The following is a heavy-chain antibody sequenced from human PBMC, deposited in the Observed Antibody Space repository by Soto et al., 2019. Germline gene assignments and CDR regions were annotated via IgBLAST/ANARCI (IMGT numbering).Heavy chain of an antibody. V-gene: IGHV4-4*02. D-gene: IGHD6-6*01. Sequence: QMQLQESGPGLVKPSGTLSLTCGVSGGSISSSKRWTWVRQPPGKGPEWIGEIYHRGSTNYNPSLTSRVTISLDKSKNQFYLTLTSVTAADTAVYYCASQDYSSSTDASFLVNGYFDLWGRGILVTVSS. CDR1: GGSISSSKR. J-gene: IGHJ2*01. CDR2: IYHRGST. CDR3: ASQDYSSSTDASFLVNGYFDL.